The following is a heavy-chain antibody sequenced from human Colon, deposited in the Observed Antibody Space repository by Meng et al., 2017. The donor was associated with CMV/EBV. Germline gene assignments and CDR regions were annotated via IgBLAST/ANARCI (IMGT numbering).Heavy chain of an antibody. V-gene: IGHV3-7*01. CDR1: GFTFSNHW. Sequence: GESLKISCAASGFTFSNHWMTWVRQAPGKGLEWVANIKGDGSEKYYVDSVKGRFTISRDNAKNSLFLQMNTLRAEDTAVYYCARSHVVPCDAWGQGTLVTVSS. D-gene: IGHD2-15*01. J-gene: IGHJ5*02. CDR3: ARSHVVPCDA. CDR2: IKGDGSEK.